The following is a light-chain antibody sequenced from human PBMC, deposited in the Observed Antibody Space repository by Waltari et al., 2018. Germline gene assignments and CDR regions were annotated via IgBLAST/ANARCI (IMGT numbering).Light chain of an antibody. CDR3: QQYYSTLWT. Sequence: DIVMTQSPDSLAVSLGERATINCKSSQSVLYSSKNKNYLAWYQHKPGQPPKLPIYWASTRESGFPDRFSGSGSGTDFTLTISSLQAEDVAFYYCQQYYSTLWTFGQGTKVEIK. CDR1: QSVLYSSKNKNY. CDR2: WAS. J-gene: IGKJ1*01. V-gene: IGKV4-1*01.